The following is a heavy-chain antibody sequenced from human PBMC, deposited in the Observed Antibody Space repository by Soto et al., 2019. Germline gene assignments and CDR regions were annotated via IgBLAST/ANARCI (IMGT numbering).Heavy chain of an antibody. Sequence: QVQLVQSGAEVKKPGASVKVSCKASGYNFTDYDMHWVRQAPGQGLEWMGMINPNDDAINYAQKFQGRASMTRDSPTSTVYMELSSLRSEDTAMYYCARASKYNREWYVPCGIWGQGTLITVSS. V-gene: IGHV1-46*01. CDR3: ARASKYNREWYVPCGI. J-gene: IGHJ4*02. CDR1: GYNFTDYD. D-gene: IGHD1-1*01. CDR2: INPNDDAI.